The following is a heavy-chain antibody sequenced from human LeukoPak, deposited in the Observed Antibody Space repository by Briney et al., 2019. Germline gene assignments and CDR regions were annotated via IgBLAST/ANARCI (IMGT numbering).Heavy chain of an antibody. CDR2: IDPSSGDT. J-gene: IGHJ3*02. V-gene: IGHV1-2*06. CDR1: GYTFTAHY. D-gene: IGHD2-21*01. Sequence: ASVKVSCKASGYTFTAHYMHWVRQAPGQGLEWMGRIDPSSGDTEYGQRFQGRVTLTRDTSSSTANMELRRLRSDDTAVYYCARDPGYSYAFDIWGQGTVVIVSS. CDR3: ARDPGYSYAFDI.